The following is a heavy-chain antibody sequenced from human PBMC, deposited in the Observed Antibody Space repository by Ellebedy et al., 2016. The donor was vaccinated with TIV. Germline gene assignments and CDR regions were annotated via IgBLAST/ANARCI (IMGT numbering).Heavy chain of an antibody. CDR3: ARDGSRYPHFDY. CDR2: IKQDGSEK. V-gene: IGHV3-7*01. Sequence: GESLKISXAASGFTFSSYWMSWVRQAPGKGLEWVANIKQDGSEKYYVDSVKGRFTISRDNAKNSLYLQMNSLRAEDTAVYYCARDGSRYPHFDYWGQGTLVTVSS. D-gene: IGHD1-1*01. CDR1: GFTFSSYW. J-gene: IGHJ4*02.